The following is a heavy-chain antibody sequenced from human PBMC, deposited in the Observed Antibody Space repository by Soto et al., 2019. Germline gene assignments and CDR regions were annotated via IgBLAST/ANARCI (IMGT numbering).Heavy chain of an antibody. J-gene: IGHJ4*02. V-gene: IGHV3-30*18. CDR1: GFTFSSYG. Sequence: PGGSLRLSCAASGFTFSSYGMHWVRQAPGKGLEWVAVISYNGSNKYYADSVKGRFTISRDNSKNTLYLQMNSLRAEDTAVYYCAKDHDGALDYWGQGTLVTVSS. D-gene: IGHD4-17*01. CDR3: AKDHDGALDY. CDR2: ISYNGSNK.